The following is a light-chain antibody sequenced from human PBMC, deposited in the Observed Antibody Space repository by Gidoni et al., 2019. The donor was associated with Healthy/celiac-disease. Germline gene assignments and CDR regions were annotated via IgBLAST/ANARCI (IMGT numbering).Light chain of an antibody. CDR1: NIGSKN. V-gene: IGLV3-9*01. CDR3: QVWDSSTV. J-gene: IGLJ2*01. Sequence: SYALTQPLSVSGALGQTARITCGGNNIGSKNVHWYQQNPGQAPVLVIYRDSNRPSGISERFSGSNSGNTATLTISRAQAGDEADYYCQVWDSSTVFGGGTKLTVL. CDR2: RDS.